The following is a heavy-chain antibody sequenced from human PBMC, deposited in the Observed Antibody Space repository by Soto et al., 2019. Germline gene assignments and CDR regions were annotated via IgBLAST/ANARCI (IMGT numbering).Heavy chain of an antibody. J-gene: IGHJ4*02. CDR2: INHVGYT. CDR1: GGSFSGYY. CDR3: ARLRRYFDWLPRYYIDY. D-gene: IGHD3-9*01. V-gene: IGHV4-34*01. Sequence: PSETLSLTCAVYGGSFSGYYWSWIRQPPGKGLEWIGEINHVGYTDYNPSLKSRVTISVDTSKNQFSLILTSVTAADTAVYYCARLRRYFDWLPRYYIDYWGQGTQVTVSS.